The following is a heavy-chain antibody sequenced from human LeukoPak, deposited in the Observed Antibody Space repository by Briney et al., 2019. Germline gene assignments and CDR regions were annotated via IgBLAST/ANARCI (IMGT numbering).Heavy chain of an antibody. Sequence: GGSLRLSCAASGFTVSSNYMSWVRQAPGKGLEWVSVIYSGGSTYYADSVKGRFTISRDNSKNTLYLQMNSLRAEDTAVYYCARVLGYCSSTSCDVGGWFDPWGQGTLVTVSS. V-gene: IGHV3-66*01. J-gene: IGHJ5*02. CDR3: ARVLGYCSSTSCDVGGWFDP. CDR2: IYSGGST. CDR1: GFTVSSNY. D-gene: IGHD2-2*01.